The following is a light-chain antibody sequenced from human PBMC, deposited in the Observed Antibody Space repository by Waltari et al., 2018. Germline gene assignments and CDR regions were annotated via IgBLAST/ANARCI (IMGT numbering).Light chain of an antibody. CDR1: ALPEQY. V-gene: IGLV3-25*03. Sequence: SYELTQPPSVSVSPGQTARINCFGDALPEQYAYWYQHKQSQAPTLFIYTDTERPAGIPGRFSGSTSGTTVTLTISGVQAEDEAEYYCQSSDRSVVYVVFGGGTKLAVL. J-gene: IGLJ2*01. CDR3: QSSDRSVVYVV. CDR2: TDT.